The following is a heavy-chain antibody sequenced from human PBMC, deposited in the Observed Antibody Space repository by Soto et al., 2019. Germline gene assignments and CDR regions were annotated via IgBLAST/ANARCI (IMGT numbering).Heavy chain of an antibody. Sequence: GGSLRLSCAASGFTFSSYWMNWVRLAPGKGLEWVANIKQDGSEKNYVDSVKGRFTISRGNAQNSLSLQMNSLRVEDTAVYYCARDYRYPFDYWGQGTVVTVSS. CDR1: GFTFSSYW. D-gene: IGHD1-26*01. CDR2: IKQDGSEK. CDR3: ARDYRYPFDY. J-gene: IGHJ4*02. V-gene: IGHV3-7*01.